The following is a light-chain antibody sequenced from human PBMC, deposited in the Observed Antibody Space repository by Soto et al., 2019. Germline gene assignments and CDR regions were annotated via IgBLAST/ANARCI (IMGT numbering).Light chain of an antibody. J-gene: IGKJ1*01. CDR3: QQYNGHRT. Sequence: DIQMTQSPSTLSASVGDRVTITCRASQNINDYLAWYQQTPGKSPKVLIYDASTLESGVPSRFSGSGSGTEFTLTISRLQPDDFATYFCQQYNGHRTFGQGTKVDIK. V-gene: IGKV1-5*01. CDR1: QNINDY. CDR2: DAS.